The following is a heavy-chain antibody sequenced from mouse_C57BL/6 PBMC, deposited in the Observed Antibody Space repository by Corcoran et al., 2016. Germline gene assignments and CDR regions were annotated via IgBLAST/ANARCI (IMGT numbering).Heavy chain of an antibody. CDR1: GFSLSTSGMG. CDR2: IYWDDDK. J-gene: IGHJ1*03. V-gene: IGHV8-12*01. D-gene: IGHD1-1*01. Sequence: QVTLKESGPGILQSSQTLSLTCSFSGFSLSTSGMGVSWIRQPSGKGLEWLAHIYWDDDKRYNPSLKSRLTISKDTSRNQVFLKITSVDTADTATYYCARDGSSYGWYFDVWGTGTTVTVSS. CDR3: ARDGSSYGWYFDV.